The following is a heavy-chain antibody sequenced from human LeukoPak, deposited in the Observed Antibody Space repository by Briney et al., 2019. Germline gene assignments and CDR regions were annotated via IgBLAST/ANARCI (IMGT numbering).Heavy chain of an antibody. V-gene: IGHV1-2*06. CDR2: INPNSGGT. Sequence: ASVKVSCKASGYTFTAYYIHWVRQAPGQGLEWMGRINPNSGGTNYAQKFQGRVTMTRDTSISTAYMELSRLRSDDTAVYYCASGGRLYESSGYYHDYWGQGTLVTVSS. J-gene: IGHJ4*02. CDR3: ASGGRLYESSGYYHDY. D-gene: IGHD3-22*01. CDR1: GYTFTAYY.